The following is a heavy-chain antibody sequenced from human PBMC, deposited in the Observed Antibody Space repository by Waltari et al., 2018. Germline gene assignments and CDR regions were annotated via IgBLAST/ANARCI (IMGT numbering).Heavy chain of an antibody. J-gene: IGHJ4*02. CDR1: GFTFSNFW. V-gene: IGHV3-7*01. D-gene: IGHD4-4*01. Sequence: HLVESGGGSVQPGGSLRLSCAASGFTFSNFWMRWVRQDPGKGLEWVASIKQDGSDKQYVDSVQGRFTVSRDNAKNSLYLQMNTLGAEDTAVYYCTTLSVTKTSDYWGQGTLVTVSS. CDR3: TTLSVTKTSDY. CDR2: IKQDGSDK.